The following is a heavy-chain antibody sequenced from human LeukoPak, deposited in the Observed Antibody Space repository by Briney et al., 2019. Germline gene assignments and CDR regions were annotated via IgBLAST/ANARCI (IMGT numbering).Heavy chain of an antibody. D-gene: IGHD3-10*01. CDR1: GFTFSSYS. CDR2: ISSSSSYI. CDR3: ARVTYGSGTYGAFDY. V-gene: IGHV3-21*04. J-gene: IGHJ4*02. Sequence: GGSLRLSCAASGFTFSSYSMNWVRQAPGKGLEWVSSISSSSSYIYYADFVKGRFTLSRDNSKNTLYLQMNSLRAEDTAVYYCARVTYGSGTYGAFDYWGQGTLVTVSS.